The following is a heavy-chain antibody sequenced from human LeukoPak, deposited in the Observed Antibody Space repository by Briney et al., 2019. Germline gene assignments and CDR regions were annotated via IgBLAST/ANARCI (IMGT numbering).Heavy chain of an antibody. J-gene: IGHJ5*02. Sequence: ALVKVSCKASGYTFIGYYMHWVRQAPGQGLEWMGWINPNSGGANYAQKFQGRVTMTRDTSISTAYMELSRLRSDDTAVYYCARDRVKSITIFAGFDPWGQGTLVTVSS. V-gene: IGHV1-2*02. D-gene: IGHD3-3*01. CDR3: ARDRVKSITIFAGFDP. CDR1: GYTFIGYY. CDR2: INPNSGGA.